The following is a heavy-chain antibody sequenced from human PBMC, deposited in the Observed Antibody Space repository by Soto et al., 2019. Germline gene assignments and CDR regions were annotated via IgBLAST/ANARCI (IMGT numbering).Heavy chain of an antibody. V-gene: IGHV3-23*01. D-gene: IGHD3-3*01. CDR1: GFSFSTYA. CDR3: AKGKAHTLFGVDTLFDY. Sequence: GGSLRLSCAASGFSFSTYAMGWVRQAPGKGLEWVSVLSNSGGNRYYADSVKGRFTISRDNSQKTLYLQMNSLRAEDTAIYYCAKGKAHTLFGVDTLFDYWGQGT. J-gene: IGHJ4*02. CDR2: LSNSGGNR.